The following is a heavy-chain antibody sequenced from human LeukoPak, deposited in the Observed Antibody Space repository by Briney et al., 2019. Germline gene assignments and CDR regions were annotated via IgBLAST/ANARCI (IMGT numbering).Heavy chain of an antibody. Sequence: GGSLRLSCAASGFSFNSYGIHWVRQAPGKGLEWVAFINYDGNNKYFADSVKGRFTISRDNSKNTVYLEMNSLRDGDTAVYYCARDRDSRSYYILYWGQGTLVTVPS. CDR3: ARDRDSRSYYILY. CDR2: INYDGNNK. J-gene: IGHJ4*02. D-gene: IGHD3-10*01. CDR1: GFSFNSYG. V-gene: IGHV3-30*02.